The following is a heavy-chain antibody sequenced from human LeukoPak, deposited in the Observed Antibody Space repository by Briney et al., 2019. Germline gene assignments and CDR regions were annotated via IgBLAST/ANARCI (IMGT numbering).Heavy chain of an antibody. D-gene: IGHD3-22*01. Sequence: ASVKVSCKASGYTFTSYGISWVRQAPGQGLEWMGWISAYNGNTNYAQKLQGRVTMTTDTSTSTAYMELRSLRSDDTAVYYCARVRGYYDSSGPRDYWGQGTLVTDSS. V-gene: IGHV1-18*01. CDR2: ISAYNGNT. J-gene: IGHJ4*02. CDR3: ARVRGYYDSSGPRDY. CDR1: GYTFTSYG.